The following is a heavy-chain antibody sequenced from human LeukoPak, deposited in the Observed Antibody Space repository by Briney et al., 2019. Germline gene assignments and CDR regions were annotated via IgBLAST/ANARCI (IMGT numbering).Heavy chain of an antibody. Sequence: ASVKVSCKASGYSFTSHYMHWVRQAPGQGLEWMGLINPSGSSTLYAQKFQGRVTMTRDTSISTACMELSRLRSDDTAVYYCAREEKNWFDPWGQGTLVTVSS. CDR3: AREEKNWFDP. V-gene: IGHV1-2*06. J-gene: IGHJ5*02. D-gene: IGHD5-24*01. CDR2: INPSGSST. CDR1: GYSFTSHY.